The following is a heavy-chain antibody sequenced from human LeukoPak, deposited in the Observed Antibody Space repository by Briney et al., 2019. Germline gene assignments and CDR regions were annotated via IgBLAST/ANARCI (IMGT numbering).Heavy chain of an antibody. V-gene: IGHV4-59*01. CDR3: ARGILGGYSYGDDAFDI. D-gene: IGHD5-18*01. CDR1: GGSISSYY. J-gene: IGHJ3*02. Sequence: SETLSLTCTVSGGSISSYYWSWIRQPPGKGLEWIGYIYYSGSTNYNPSLKSRVTISVDTSKNQFSLKLSSVTAADTAVYYCARGILGGYSYGDDAFDIWGQGTMVTVSS. CDR2: IYYSGST.